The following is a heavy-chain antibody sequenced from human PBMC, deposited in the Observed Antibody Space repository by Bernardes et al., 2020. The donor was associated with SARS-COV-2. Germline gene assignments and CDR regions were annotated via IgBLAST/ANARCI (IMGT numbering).Heavy chain of an antibody. CDR3: ATSDV. J-gene: IGHJ6*02. CDR1: GGSISSHY. Sequence: LSLTCTVSGGSISSHYWSWIRQPPGKGLEWISYISPTSRTISYADSVKGRFTISRDDGKNSLSLQMNSLRAEDTGVYYCATSDVWGQGTTVTVSS. CDR2: ISPTSRTI. V-gene: IGHV3-11*04.